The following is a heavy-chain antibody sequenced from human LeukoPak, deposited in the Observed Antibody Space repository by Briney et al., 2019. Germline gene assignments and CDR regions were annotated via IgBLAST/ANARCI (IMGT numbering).Heavy chain of an antibody. Sequence: SVKVSCKASGYTFTSYDINWVRQAPGQGLEWMGRIIPILGIANYAQKFQGRVTITADKSTSTAYMELSSLRSEDTAVYYCARRYYDSSGYYKGEYDYWGQGTLVTVSS. CDR3: ARRYYDSSGYYKGEYDY. D-gene: IGHD3-22*01. CDR2: IIPILGIA. V-gene: IGHV1-69*04. CDR1: GYTFTSYD. J-gene: IGHJ4*02.